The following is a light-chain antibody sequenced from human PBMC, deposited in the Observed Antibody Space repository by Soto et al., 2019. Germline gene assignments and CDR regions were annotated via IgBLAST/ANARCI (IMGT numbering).Light chain of an antibody. CDR3: QQYGSSPPT. V-gene: IGKV3-20*01. CDR2: GAS. CDR1: QSVSSSY. J-gene: IGKJ1*01. Sequence: EIVLPQSPGTLSLSPGERATLSCRASQSVSSSYLAWYQQKPGQAHRLLIYGASSRATGIPDRFSGSRSGKDFTLPISRLEPEDFAEYYCQQYGSSPPTFGQGTKVEIK.